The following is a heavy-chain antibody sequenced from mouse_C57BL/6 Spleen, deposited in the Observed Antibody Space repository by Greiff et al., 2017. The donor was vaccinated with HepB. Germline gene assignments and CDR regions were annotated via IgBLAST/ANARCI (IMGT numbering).Heavy chain of an antibody. CDR2: ISSGSSTI. CDR3: AIYYSNYFSGAMDY. Sequence: EVQVVESGGGLVKPGGSLKLSCAASGFTFSDYGMHWVRQAPEKGLEWVAYISSGSSTIYYADTVKGRFTISRDNAKNTLFLQMTSLRSEDTAMYYCAIYYSNYFSGAMDYWGQGTSVTVSS. CDR1: GFTFSDYG. D-gene: IGHD2-5*01. J-gene: IGHJ4*01. V-gene: IGHV5-17*01.